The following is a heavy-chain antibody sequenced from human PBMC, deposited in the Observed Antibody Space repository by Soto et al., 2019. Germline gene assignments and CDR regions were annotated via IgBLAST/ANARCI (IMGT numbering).Heavy chain of an antibody. Sequence: GGSLRLSCAASGFTFSSYGMHWVRQAPGKGLEWVAVISYDGSNKYYADSVKGRFTISRDNSKNTLYLQMNSLRAEDTAVYYCAKDGSIADFDYWGQGTLVTVSS. D-gene: IGHD6-6*01. CDR1: GFTFSSYG. CDR2: ISYDGSNK. V-gene: IGHV3-30*18. CDR3: AKDGSIADFDY. J-gene: IGHJ4*02.